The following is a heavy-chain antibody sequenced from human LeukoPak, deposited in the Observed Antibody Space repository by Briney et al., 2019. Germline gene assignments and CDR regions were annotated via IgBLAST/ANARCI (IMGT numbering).Heavy chain of an antibody. V-gene: IGHV1-69*04. Sequence: ASVKVSCKASGGTFSIYAISWVRQAPGQGLEWMGRIIPILGIANYAQKFQGRVTITADKSTSTAYMELSSLRSEDTAVYYCARGSTSGYYFDYWGQGTLVTVSS. CDR1: GGTFSIYA. CDR2: IIPILGIA. D-gene: IGHD3-3*01. J-gene: IGHJ4*02. CDR3: ARGSTSGYYFDY.